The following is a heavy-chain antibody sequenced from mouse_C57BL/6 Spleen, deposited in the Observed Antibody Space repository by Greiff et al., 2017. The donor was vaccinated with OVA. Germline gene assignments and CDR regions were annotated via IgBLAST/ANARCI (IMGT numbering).Heavy chain of an antibody. V-gene: IGHV14-2*01. Sequence: DVQLQESGAELVKPGASVKLSCTASGFNIKDYYMNWVKQRTEQGLAWIGRIAPEDGETKYAPKFQGKATITADTSSNTTYLQLSSLTSEDTAVYYCARPYDYDGGLFAYWGQGTLVTVSA. J-gene: IGHJ3*01. D-gene: IGHD2-4*01. CDR3: ARPYDYDGGLFAY. CDR2: IAPEDGET. CDR1: GFNIKDYY.